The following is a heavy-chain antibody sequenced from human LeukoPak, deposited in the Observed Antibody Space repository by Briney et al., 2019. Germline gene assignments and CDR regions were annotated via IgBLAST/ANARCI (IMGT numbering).Heavy chain of an antibody. CDR1: GFTFSSYS. Sequence: GGSLRLSCAASGFTFSSYSMNWVRQAPGKGLEWVSSISSSSSYIYYADSVEGRFTISRDNAKNSLYLQMNSLRAEDTAVYYCARDSAHQGFDYWGQGTLVTVSS. CDR3: ARDSAHQGFDY. J-gene: IGHJ4*02. CDR2: ISSSSSYI. V-gene: IGHV3-21*01.